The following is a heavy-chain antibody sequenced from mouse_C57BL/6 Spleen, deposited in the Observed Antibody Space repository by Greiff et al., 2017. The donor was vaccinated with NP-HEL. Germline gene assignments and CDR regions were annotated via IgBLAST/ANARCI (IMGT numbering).Heavy chain of an antibody. J-gene: IGHJ1*03. Sequence: VKLQESGPELVKPGASVKISCKASGYAFSSSWMNWVKQRPGKGLEWIGRIYPGDGDTNYNGKFKGKATLTADKSSRTAYMQLSSLTSEDSAVYFCARNYYGSSHWYFDVWGTGTTVTVSS. D-gene: IGHD1-1*01. CDR1: GYAFSSSW. CDR2: IYPGDGDT. CDR3: ARNYYGSSHWYFDV. V-gene: IGHV1-82*01.